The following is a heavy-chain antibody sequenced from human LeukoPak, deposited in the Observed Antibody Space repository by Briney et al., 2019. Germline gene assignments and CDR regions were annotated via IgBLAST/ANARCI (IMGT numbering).Heavy chain of an antibody. J-gene: IGHJ4*02. CDR2: IIPIFGIA. CDR1: GGTFSSYA. V-gene: IGHV1-69*04. CDR3: ARVPETAYYYDSSGYEFDY. D-gene: IGHD3-22*01. Sequence: GASVKVSCKASGGTFSSYAISWVRQAPGQGLEWMGRIIPIFGIANYAQKFQGRVTITADKSTSTAYMELSSLRSEDTAVCYCARVPETAYYYDSSGYEFDYWGQGTLVTVSS.